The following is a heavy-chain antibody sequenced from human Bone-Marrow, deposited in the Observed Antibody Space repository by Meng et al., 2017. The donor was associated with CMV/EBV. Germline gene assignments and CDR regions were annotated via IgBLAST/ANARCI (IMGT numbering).Heavy chain of an antibody. J-gene: IGHJ4*02. Sequence: SLKISCAGSGFSFDDYAMHWVRQAPGKGLEWVAGISWNSGSVGYADSVKGRFTISRDNAKNPLYLQMNSLRPEDTALYFCAKDSHGAYYSGSGGYYEDWGQGTQVTGSS. V-gene: IGHV3-9*01. CDR1: GFSFDDYA. CDR3: AKDSHGAYYSGSGGYYED. CDR2: ISWNSGSV. D-gene: IGHD3-10*01.